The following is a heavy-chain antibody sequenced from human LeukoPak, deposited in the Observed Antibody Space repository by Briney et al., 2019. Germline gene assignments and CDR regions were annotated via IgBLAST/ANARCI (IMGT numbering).Heavy chain of an antibody. CDR2: IYSGGST. V-gene: IGHV3-53*01. CDR1: GFTFSSYA. CDR3: ARESDAFDI. Sequence: GGSLRLSCAASGFTFSSYAMSWVRQAPGKGLEWVSVIYSGGSTYYADSVKGRFTISRDNSKNTLYLQVNSLRAEDTAVYYCARESDAFDIWGQGTMVTVSS. J-gene: IGHJ3*02.